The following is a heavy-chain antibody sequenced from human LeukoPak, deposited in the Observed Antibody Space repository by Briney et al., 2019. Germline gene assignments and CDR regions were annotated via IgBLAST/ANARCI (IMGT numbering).Heavy chain of an antibody. D-gene: IGHD1-26*01. CDR3: SRDPTYYLRYGYFDY. Sequence: GGSLRLSCAASGFTFSDYYMSWIRQAPGKGLEWVSYISSNGSTIYYADSVKGRFTISRDNAKNSLYLQMNSLRDEDTAVYYCSRDPTYYLRYGYFDYWGQGALVTVSS. V-gene: IGHV3-11*04. CDR1: GFTFSDYY. CDR2: ISSNGSTI. J-gene: IGHJ4*02.